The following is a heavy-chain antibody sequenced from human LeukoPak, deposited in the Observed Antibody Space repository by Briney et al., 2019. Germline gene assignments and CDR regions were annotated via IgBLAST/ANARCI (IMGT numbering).Heavy chain of an antibody. Sequence: ASVKVSCKTSGYTFTSFGINWGRQAPGQGLGWMGWISGCNGNTNSAQKLPGRVTMTTHTSTSTAYMELRSLRSDDTAVYYCARNSEFGYYYMDVWGKGTTVTVSS. V-gene: IGHV1-18*01. CDR1: GYTFTSFG. J-gene: IGHJ6*03. CDR2: ISGCNGNT. D-gene: IGHD3-10*01. CDR3: ARNSEFGYYYMDV.